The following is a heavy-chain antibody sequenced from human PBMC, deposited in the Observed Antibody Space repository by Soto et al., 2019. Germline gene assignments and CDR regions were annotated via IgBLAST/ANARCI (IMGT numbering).Heavy chain of an antibody. D-gene: IGHD3-10*01. Sequence: GGSLRLSCAASGFTFSDYYMSWIRQAPGKGLEWVSYISSSSSYTNCADSVKGRFTISRDNAKNSLYLQMNSLRAEDTAVYYCARSYGSGSYYYYGMDVWGQGTTVTVSS. CDR2: ISSSSSYT. J-gene: IGHJ6*02. V-gene: IGHV3-11*03. CDR1: GFTFSDYY. CDR3: ARSYGSGSYYYYGMDV.